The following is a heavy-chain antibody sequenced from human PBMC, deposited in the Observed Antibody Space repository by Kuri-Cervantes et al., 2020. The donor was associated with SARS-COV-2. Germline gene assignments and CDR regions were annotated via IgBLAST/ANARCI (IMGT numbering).Heavy chain of an antibody. Sequence: GGSLRLSCAASGFIFSNNYMSWIWHAPGKGMEWVSNIGTSGTTKYYAASVQGRFTISSDNTTNYLYLLMSSLGAEDTTVYYCARVVRLGERLDYWGQGTLVTVSS. CDR1: GFIFSNNY. J-gene: IGHJ4*02. CDR2: IGTSGTTK. CDR3: ARVVRLGERLDY. V-gene: IGHV3-11*04. D-gene: IGHD3-16*01.